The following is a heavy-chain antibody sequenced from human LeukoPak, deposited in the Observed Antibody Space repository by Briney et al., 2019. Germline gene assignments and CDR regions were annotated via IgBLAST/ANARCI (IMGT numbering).Heavy chain of an antibody. Sequence: PSETLSLTCTVSGGSISSGGYYWSWIRQHPGKGLEWIGYIYYSGSTYYNPSLKSRVTISVDTSKNQFSLKLSSVTAADTAVYYCARGSSWTYLYYYYGMDVWGQGTTVTVSS. CDR1: GGSISSGGYY. J-gene: IGHJ6*02. V-gene: IGHV4-31*03. CDR3: ARGSSWTYLYYYYGMDV. D-gene: IGHD6-13*01. CDR2: IYYSGST.